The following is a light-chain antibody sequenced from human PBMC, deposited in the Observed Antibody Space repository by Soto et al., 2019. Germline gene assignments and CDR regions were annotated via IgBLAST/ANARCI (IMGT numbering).Light chain of an antibody. Sequence: DLQMTQTPSSLSASVGDRVTITCQASRDISVYLNWYQQKPGTPPKLLVYDSSNLQTGVPSRFSGSGSGTHFTFTICGLQPVDIATYYCQQYDNLPPYTFGQGTKLDIK. CDR3: QQYDNLPPYT. V-gene: IGKV1-33*01. CDR1: RDISVY. CDR2: DSS. J-gene: IGKJ2*01.